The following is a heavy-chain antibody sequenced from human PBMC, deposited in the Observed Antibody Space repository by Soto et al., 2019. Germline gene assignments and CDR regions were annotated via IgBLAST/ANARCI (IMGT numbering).Heavy chain of an antibody. CDR2: IDTYNGNT. CDR1: GYTFTSHV. V-gene: IGHV1-18*01. Sequence: QVHLVQSGAEVKKPGASVKVSCKASGYTFTSHVITGGRQPPGQGLEGRGGIDTYNGNTNYAQKFQGRVTMTTDTSTSTVYMELRSLRSDDTAVYYCARDRGYCTNAVCYRNWFDPWGQGTLVTVSS. D-gene: IGHD2-8*01. CDR3: ARDRGYCTNAVCYRNWFDP. J-gene: IGHJ5*02.